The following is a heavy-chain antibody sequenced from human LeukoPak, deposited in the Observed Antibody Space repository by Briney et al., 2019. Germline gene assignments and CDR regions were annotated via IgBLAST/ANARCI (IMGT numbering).Heavy chain of an antibody. J-gene: IGHJ5*02. V-gene: IGHV3-23*01. CDR2: ISGSGGST. CDR1: GFTFSSYA. Sequence: GGSLRLSCAASGFTFSSYAMSWVRQAPGKGLEWVSAISGSGGSTYYADSVKGRFTISRDNSKNSLYLQMNSLRAEDTAVYYCAKDGMYQLLRKTYNWFDPWGQGTLVTVSS. D-gene: IGHD2-2*01. CDR3: AKDGMYQLLRKTYNWFDP.